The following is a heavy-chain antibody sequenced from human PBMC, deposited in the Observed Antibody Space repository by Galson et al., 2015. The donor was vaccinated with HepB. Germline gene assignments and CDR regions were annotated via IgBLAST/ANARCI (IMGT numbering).Heavy chain of an antibody. CDR3: VKESNSFEM. CDR1: GFSLSSNA. Sequence: SLRLSCAASGFSLSSNAMNWVRQAPGEGLEWVAVLWSDGKSRHSGSVRGRFTISRDKSKNTLFLQMNSLRVEDTAVYYCVKESNSFEMWGQGTMVTVSS. CDR2: LWSDGKSR. D-gene: IGHD2/OR15-2a*01. V-gene: IGHV3-30*18. J-gene: IGHJ3*02.